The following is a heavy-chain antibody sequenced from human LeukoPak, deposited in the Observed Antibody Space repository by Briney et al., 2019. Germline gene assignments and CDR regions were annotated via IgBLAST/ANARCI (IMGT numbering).Heavy chain of an antibody. Sequence: SETLSLTCAVYGGSFSTYYWSWIRQSPGKGLEWIAEINHRGDTNYNPSVKSRVTISVDTSRNQFSLKVRSLTAADTAVYYCARGPTISETGYFDFWGQGTLVTVSS. D-gene: IGHD1-1*01. V-gene: IGHV4-34*01. CDR1: GGSFSTYY. CDR2: INHRGDT. J-gene: IGHJ4*03. CDR3: ARGPTISETGYFDF.